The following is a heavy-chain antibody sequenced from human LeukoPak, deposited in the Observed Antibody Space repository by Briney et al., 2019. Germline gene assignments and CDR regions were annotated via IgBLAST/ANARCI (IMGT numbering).Heavy chain of an antibody. D-gene: IGHD3-3*01. Sequence: GGSLRLSCAGSGFAFSGTWLNWVRQAPGQGLEWVGRINTRTDGATTTYAAPVKGRFTISKDDSKSTLYLEMNSLKTEDTAVYYCTTEFWYYFNNWGQGTLVTVSS. J-gene: IGHJ4*02. CDR2: INTRTDGATT. CDR1: GFAFSGTW. V-gene: IGHV3-15*01. CDR3: TTEFWYYFNN.